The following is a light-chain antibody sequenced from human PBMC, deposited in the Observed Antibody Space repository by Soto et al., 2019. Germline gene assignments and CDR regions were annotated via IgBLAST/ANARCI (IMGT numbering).Light chain of an antibody. J-gene: IGKJ4*01. V-gene: IGKV3-15*01. CDR2: GAS. CDR1: QSVSSN. CDR3: QQYDSWPPLT. Sequence: EIVMTQSPATLSVSPGERATLSCRASQSVSSNLAWYQQKRGQPPRLLIYGASTRATGVPARISGGGSGTEFTLTISSLQSEDFAVYYCQQYDSWPPLTFGGGTKVEIK.